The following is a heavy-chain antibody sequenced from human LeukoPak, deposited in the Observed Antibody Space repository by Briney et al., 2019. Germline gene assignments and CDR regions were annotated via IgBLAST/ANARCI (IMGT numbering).Heavy chain of an antibody. Sequence: GGSLRLSCAASGFTFSNYNMNWVRQAPGKGLEWVAIISYDGSNTYYADSVKGRFTISRDNSKNTVYLQMNSLRAADTAAYYCAKPGRVGPPTYFDYWGQGTLVTVSS. CDR3: AKPGRVGPPTYFDY. V-gene: IGHV3-30*18. J-gene: IGHJ4*02. D-gene: IGHD1-26*01. CDR1: GFTFSNYN. CDR2: ISYDGSNT.